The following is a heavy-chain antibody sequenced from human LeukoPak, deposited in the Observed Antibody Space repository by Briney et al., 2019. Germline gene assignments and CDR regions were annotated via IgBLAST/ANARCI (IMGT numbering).Heavy chain of an antibody. CDR2: IIPILGIA. CDR3: AREKGGWGGYDWIRRDPKIQNDY. D-gene: IGHD5-12*01. Sequence: AASEKLFYRASGGTFSSYAISWVRQAPGQGLEWMGRIIPILGIANYAQKFQGRDTITADKSTSTAYMELSSVRSEDTAVYYCAREKGGWGGYDWIRRDPKIQNDYWGQGTLVTVSS. CDR1: GGTFSSYA. J-gene: IGHJ4*02. V-gene: IGHV1-69*04.